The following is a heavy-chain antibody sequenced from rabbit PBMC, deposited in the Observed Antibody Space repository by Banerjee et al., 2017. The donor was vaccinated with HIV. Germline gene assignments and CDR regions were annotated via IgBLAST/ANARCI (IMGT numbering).Heavy chain of an antibody. V-gene: IGHV1S40*01. CDR1: GVSFTISSY. D-gene: IGHD1-1*01. CDR2: IDSGSSGFT. Sequence: QSLEESGGDLVKPGASLTLTCTASGVSFTISSYMCWARQAPGKGLEWIACIDSGSSGFTYFATWAKGRFTISKTSSTTVTLQMPRLTAADTATYFCARDTSSSFSSYGMDLWGPGTLVTVS. CDR3: ARDTSSSFSSYGMDL. J-gene: IGHJ6*01.